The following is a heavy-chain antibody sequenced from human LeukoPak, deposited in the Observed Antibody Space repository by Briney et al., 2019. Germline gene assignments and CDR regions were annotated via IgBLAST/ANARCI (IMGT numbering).Heavy chain of an antibody. Sequence: GGSLRLSCAASGFTFSSYAMSWVRQAPGKGLEWVSAISGSGGSTYYADSVKGRFTISRDNSKNTLYLQMNCLRAEDTAVYYCAKKGRYYDSSGYYSLDYWGQGTLVTVSS. V-gene: IGHV3-23*01. CDR1: GFTFSSYA. D-gene: IGHD3-22*01. CDR2: ISGSGGST. J-gene: IGHJ4*02. CDR3: AKKGRYYDSSGYYSLDY.